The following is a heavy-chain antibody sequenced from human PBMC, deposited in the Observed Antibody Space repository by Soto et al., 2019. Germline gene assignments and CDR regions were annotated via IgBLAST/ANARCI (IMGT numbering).Heavy chain of an antibody. J-gene: IGHJ4*02. CDR2: INYSGST. CDR1: GASTSRSSYY. Sequence: PSETLSLTCSVSGASTSRSSYYWGWIRQPPGKGLEWIGNINYSGSTYYNPSLKSRVTISVDTSKNQFSLNLSSVTAADTAVYYCARTYYGGPGYWGQGTLVTVSS. V-gene: IGHV4-39*01. D-gene: IGHD4-17*01. CDR3: ARTYYGGPGY.